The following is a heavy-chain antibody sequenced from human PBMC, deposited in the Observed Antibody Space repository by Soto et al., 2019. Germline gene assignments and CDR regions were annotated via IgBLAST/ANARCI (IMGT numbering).Heavy chain of an antibody. CDR3: AKGKGVGATPDGANC. Sequence: EVQVLESGGGLVQPGGSLRLSCAASGFTFSSYGMNWVRQAPGKGLEWVSGIRSDGDTTYNAESVKGRFTVSRAGSKNTVYLQMNSLRAEDTAVYYCAKGKGVGATPDGANCWGQGTLVTVSS. CDR1: GFTFSSYG. D-gene: IGHD1-26*01. V-gene: IGHV3-23*01. CDR2: IRSDGDTT. J-gene: IGHJ4*02.